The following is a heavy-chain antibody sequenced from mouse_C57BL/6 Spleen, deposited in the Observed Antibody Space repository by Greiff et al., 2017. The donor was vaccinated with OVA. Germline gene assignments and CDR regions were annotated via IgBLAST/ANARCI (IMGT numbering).Heavy chain of an antibody. CDR3: ARWGYFDV. J-gene: IGHJ1*03. CDR2: IYPRSGNT. Sequence: QVQLKESGAELARPGASVKLSCKASGYTFTSYGISWVKQRPGQGLEWIGEIYPRSGNTYYNEKFKGKATLTADKSSSTAYMELRSLTSEDSAVYFCARWGYFDVWGTGTTVTVSS. CDR1: GYTFTSYG. V-gene: IGHV1-81*01.